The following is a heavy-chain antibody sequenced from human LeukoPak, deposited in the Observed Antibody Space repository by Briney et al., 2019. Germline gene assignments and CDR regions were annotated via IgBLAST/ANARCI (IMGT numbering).Heavy chain of an antibody. D-gene: IGHD3-10*01. CDR3: ATNTDYYGSGSYRLDY. CDR2: ISSSSSTI. Sequence: GGSLRLSCAAPGFTFSSYSMNWVRQAPGKGLEWVSYISSSSSTIYYADSVKGRFTFSRDNAKNSLYLQMNSLRAEDTAVYYCATNTDYYGSGSYRLDYWGQGTLVTVSS. CDR1: GFTFSSYS. V-gene: IGHV3-48*01. J-gene: IGHJ4*02.